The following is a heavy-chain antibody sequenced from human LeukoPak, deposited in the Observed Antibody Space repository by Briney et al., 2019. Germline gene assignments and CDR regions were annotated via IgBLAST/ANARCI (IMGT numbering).Heavy chain of an antibody. V-gene: IGHV3-48*03. CDR3: ARVQRGIAVALDY. D-gene: IGHD6-19*01. CDR1: GFTFSNYA. J-gene: IGHJ4*02. CDR2: ISTTGSSI. Sequence: GGSLRLSCAASGFTFSNYAMNWVRQAPGKGLEWVSYISTTGSSIYYADSVKGRFTISRDNVKNLLYLQMNSLRAEDTAVYYCARVQRGIAVALDYWGQGTLATVSS.